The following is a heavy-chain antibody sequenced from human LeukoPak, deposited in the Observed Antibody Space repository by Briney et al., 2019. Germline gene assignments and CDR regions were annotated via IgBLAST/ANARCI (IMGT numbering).Heavy chain of an antibody. CDR3: ARESPDYYEQVPHKWFDP. CDR1: GDSITTHY. D-gene: IGHD1-26*01. CDR2: IHHSGSA. Sequence: SETLSLTCTVSGDSITTHYWTWIRRPPGRAPEWIGYIHHSGSANNTPSLKSRVTMSVDTSKNQFSLRLTSVTAADTAIYCCARESPDYYEQVPHKWFDPWGPGTLVTVSS. V-gene: IGHV4-59*11. J-gene: IGHJ5*02.